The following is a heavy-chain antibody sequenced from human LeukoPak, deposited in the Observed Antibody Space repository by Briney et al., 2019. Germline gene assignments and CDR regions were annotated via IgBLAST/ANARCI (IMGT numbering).Heavy chain of an antibody. Sequence: PGGSLRLSCAASGFTFRSYWMHWVRQAPGKGLVWVSHINPDGSSTTYADSVKGRFTISRDNAKNMLYLQMNSLRAEDTAVYYCARGLITPTTLFDYWGQGTLVTVSS. CDR2: INPDGSST. V-gene: IGHV3-74*01. CDR3: ARGLITPTTLFDY. D-gene: IGHD1-14*01. CDR1: GFTFRSYW. J-gene: IGHJ4*02.